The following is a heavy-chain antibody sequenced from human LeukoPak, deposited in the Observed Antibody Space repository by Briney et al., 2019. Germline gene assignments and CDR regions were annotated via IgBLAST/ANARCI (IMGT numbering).Heavy chain of an antibody. J-gene: IGHJ4*02. CDR2: ITPIFGEA. CDR3: ARNSRVASTSGLNY. CDR1: GGTFSSYP. D-gene: IGHD5-12*01. Sequence: SVKVSCKVSGGTFSSYPISWVRQAPGQGLEWMGGITPIFGEAQNAEKFQGRVTITADEPTSTVYMELTSLRLDDTAMYYCARNSRVASTSGLNYWGQGTLVTVSS. V-gene: IGHV1-69*01.